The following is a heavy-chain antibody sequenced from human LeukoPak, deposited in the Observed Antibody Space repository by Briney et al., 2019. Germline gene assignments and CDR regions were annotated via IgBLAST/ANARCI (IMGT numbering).Heavy chain of an antibody. CDR2: INPNSGGT. CDR1: GYTFTGYY. CDR3: ARNLYYYDSRGNWFDP. V-gene: IGHV1-2*02. Sequence: ASVKVSCRASGYTFTGYYMHWVRQAPGQGLEGMGWINPNSGGTNYAQKFQGRVTMTRDTSISTAYMELSRLRSDDTAVYYCARNLYYYDSRGNWFDPWGQGTLVTVSS. J-gene: IGHJ5*02. D-gene: IGHD3-22*01.